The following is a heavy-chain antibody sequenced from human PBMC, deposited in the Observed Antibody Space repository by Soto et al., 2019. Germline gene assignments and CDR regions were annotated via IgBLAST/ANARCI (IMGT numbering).Heavy chain of an antibody. CDR1: GFTFSKYG. V-gene: IGHV3-23*01. D-gene: IGHD1-26*01. CDR2: ISGSGDST. J-gene: IGHJ4*02. Sequence: GGSLRLSCVASGFTFSKYGMNWVRQTPGKGLEWVSAISGSGDSTYYADSVKGRFTISRDNSKNTLYLQLNSLRAEDTAVYYCAKDLSPFSGTYYGYFDYWGQGTLVTVSS. CDR3: AKDLSPFSGTYYGYFDY.